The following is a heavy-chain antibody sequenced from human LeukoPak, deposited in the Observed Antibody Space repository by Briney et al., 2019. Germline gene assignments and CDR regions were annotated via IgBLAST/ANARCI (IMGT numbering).Heavy chain of an antibody. Sequence: PGGSLRLSCAASGFTFSNYWMTWVRQAPGKGLEWVANIKQDGSEKYYVDSVKDRFTISRDNAKNSLYLQMNSLRAEDTAVYYCARERSSGYWGQGTLVTVSS. J-gene: IGHJ4*02. V-gene: IGHV3-7*05. CDR1: GFTFSNYW. CDR3: ARERSSGY. CDR2: IKQDGSEK.